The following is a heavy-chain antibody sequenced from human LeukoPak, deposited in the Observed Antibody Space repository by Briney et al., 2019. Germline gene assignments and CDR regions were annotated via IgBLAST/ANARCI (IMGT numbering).Heavy chain of an antibody. CDR2: INGDNGNT. CDR3: ARGGELLYSDY. Sequence: ASVKVPCKASGYIYIRYAIHWVRQAPGQGLEWMGWINGDNGNTKYSQKFQGRVTITRDTSASTAYMELSSLRSEDTAVYYCARGGELLYSDYWGQGTLVAVPS. J-gene: IGHJ4*02. CDR1: GYIYIRYA. V-gene: IGHV1-3*01. D-gene: IGHD3-10*01.